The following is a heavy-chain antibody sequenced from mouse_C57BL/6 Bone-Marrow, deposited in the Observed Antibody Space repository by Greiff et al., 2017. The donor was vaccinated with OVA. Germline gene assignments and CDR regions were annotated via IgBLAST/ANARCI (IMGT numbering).Heavy chain of an antibody. D-gene: IGHD2-3*01. CDR3: ARGIYDGYYDGFAY. V-gene: IGHV1-64*01. CDR1: GYTFTSYW. CDR2: IHPNSGST. J-gene: IGHJ3*01. Sequence: QVQLQQPGAELVKPGASVKLSCKASGYTFTSYWMHWVKQRPGQGLEWIGMIHPNSGSTNYNEKFKSKATLTVDKSSSTVYMQLSSLTSEDSAVYYCARGIYDGYYDGFAYWGQGTLVTVSA.